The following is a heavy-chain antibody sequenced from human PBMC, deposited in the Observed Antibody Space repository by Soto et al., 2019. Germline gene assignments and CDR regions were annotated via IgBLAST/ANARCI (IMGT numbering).Heavy chain of an antibody. V-gene: IGHV3-23*01. Sequence: EVQLLESGGGLVQPGGSLRLSCAASGFTFSSYAMSWVRQAPGKGLEWVSAISGSGGSTYYADSVKGRFTISRDNSKNTLYLQMNSLRAEDTAVYYCAKYPGIAVAGWGYYFDYWGQGTLVTVSS. CDR1: GFTFSSYA. D-gene: IGHD6-19*01. CDR3: AKYPGIAVAGWGYYFDY. CDR2: ISGSGGST. J-gene: IGHJ4*02.